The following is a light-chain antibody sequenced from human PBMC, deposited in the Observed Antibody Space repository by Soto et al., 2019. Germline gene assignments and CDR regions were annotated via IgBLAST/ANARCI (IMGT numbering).Light chain of an antibody. V-gene: IGKV1-9*01. CDR3: QQFNDYPLT. CDR2: GAS. Sequence: DILLTQSPSFLSASVGDRVTITCRASQAISSYLAWYQQKPGKPPKLLIYGASTLQSDVPSRFSGSGSGTEFTLTVSSLQAEDSATYYCQQFNDYPLTFRGGTKVEIK. J-gene: IGKJ4*01. CDR1: QAISSY.